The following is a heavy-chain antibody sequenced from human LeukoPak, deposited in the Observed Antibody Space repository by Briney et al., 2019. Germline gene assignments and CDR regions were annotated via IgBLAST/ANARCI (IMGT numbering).Heavy chain of an antibody. CDR1: GYTFTGYY. V-gene: IGHV1-2*02. Sequence: GASVKVSCKASGYTFTGYYMHWVRQAPGQGLEWMGWINPNSGGTNYAQKFQGRVTMTRDTSIGTASMELSRLRSDATAVYYCARDNQYYYDSRFDPWGQGTLVTVSS. D-gene: IGHD3-22*01. CDR2: INPNSGGT. J-gene: IGHJ5*02. CDR3: ARDNQYYYDSRFDP.